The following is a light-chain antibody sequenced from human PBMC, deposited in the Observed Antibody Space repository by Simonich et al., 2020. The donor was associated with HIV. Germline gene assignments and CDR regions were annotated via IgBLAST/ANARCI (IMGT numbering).Light chain of an antibody. CDR3: QQYYSTPPT. J-gene: IGKJ1*01. V-gene: IGKV4-1*01. CDR1: QSVLHSSNNKNY. CDR2: WAS. Sequence: DIVMTQSPDSLAVSLGERATINCRSSQSVLHSSNNKNYLAWYQQKPGQPPKLLIYWASTRESVVPDRFSSSGSGTDFTLTISSLQAEDVAVYYCQQYYSTPPTFGQGTKVEIK.